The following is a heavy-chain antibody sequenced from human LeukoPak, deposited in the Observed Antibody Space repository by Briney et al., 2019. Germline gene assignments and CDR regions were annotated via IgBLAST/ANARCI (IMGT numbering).Heavy chain of an antibody. Sequence: PGGSLRLSXAASGFIFSNYGMHWVRQAPGRGLEWVAVIWNDGSYEHYTDSVKGRFTISRDNSKNTLFLQLNSLRPEDTAVYYCAKPTWGSGSFLIDFWGPGTLVTVSS. J-gene: IGHJ4*02. D-gene: IGHD1-26*01. CDR3: AKPTWGSGSFLIDF. CDR1: GFIFSNYG. V-gene: IGHV3-33*06. CDR2: IWNDGSYE.